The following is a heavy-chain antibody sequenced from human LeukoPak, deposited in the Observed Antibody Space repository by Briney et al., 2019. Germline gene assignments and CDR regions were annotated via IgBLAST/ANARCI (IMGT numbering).Heavy chain of an antibody. CDR1: GGSFSGYY. V-gene: IGHV4-34*01. Sequence: SETLSLTCAVYGGSFSGYYWSWIRQPPGKGLEWIGEINHSGSTNYNPSLKSRVTISVDTSKNQFSLKLSSVTAADTAVYYCARGVYGYSYGYWGQGTLVTVSS. CDR3: ARGVYGYSYGY. CDR2: INHSGST. J-gene: IGHJ4*02. D-gene: IGHD5-18*01.